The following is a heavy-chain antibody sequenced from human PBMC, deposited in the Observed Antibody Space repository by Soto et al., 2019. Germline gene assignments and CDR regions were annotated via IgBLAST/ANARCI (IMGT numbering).Heavy chain of an antibody. CDR2: INAGNGNT. Sequence: ASVKVSFKASGYTFTSYAMHWVRQAPGQRLEWMGWINAGNGNTKYSQKFQGRVTITRDTSASTAYMELSSLRSEDTAVYYCARTKAPYYFDYWGQGTLVTVSS. CDR1: GYTFTSYA. CDR3: ARTKAPYYFDY. J-gene: IGHJ4*02. V-gene: IGHV1-3*01. D-gene: IGHD2-8*01.